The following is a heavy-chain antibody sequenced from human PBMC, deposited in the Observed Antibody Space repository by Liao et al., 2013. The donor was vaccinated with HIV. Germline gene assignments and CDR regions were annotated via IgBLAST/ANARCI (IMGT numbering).Heavy chain of an antibody. CDR1: GGSFSGYY. V-gene: IGHV4-34*01. D-gene: IGHD5-18*01. Sequence: QVQLQQWGAGLLKPSDTLSLTCAVYGGSFSGYYWSWIRQPPGRGWSGLGEINHRGSTDYNPSLKSRVTISVDTSKNQFSLKLSSVTAADTAVYYCARGSGYSYGRRLDCWGQGTWSPSPQ. CDR2: INHRGST. J-gene: IGHJ4*02. CDR3: ARGSGYSYGRRLDC.